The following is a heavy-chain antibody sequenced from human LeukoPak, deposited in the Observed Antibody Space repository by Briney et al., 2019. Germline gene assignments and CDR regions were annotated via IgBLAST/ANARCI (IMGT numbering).Heavy chain of an antibody. Sequence: PGGSLRLSCAASGFSLSAYDMQWVRQAPGKGLEWVSGTSRRGPTYYTASVKGRFTISRDNSKNILYLQMDSLRADDTAVYYCAQGGYFAFDMWGQGKMVTVSS. CDR3: AQGGYFAFDM. CDR2: TSRRGPT. D-gene: IGHD2-15*01. CDR1: GFSLSAYD. V-gene: IGHV3-23*01. J-gene: IGHJ3*02.